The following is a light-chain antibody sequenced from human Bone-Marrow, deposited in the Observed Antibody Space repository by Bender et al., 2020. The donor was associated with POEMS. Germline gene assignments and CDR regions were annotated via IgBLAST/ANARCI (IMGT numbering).Light chain of an antibody. CDR2: SNY. J-gene: IGLJ3*02. Sequence: QSVLTQPPSASGTPGQRVTISCSGSNSNIGGNTVNWYQQLPGTAPRLVVYSNYQRPSGVPARFSGSKSGTSASLAISDIQSEDEGDYYCSSWDDSLSGWVFGGGTKLTVL. V-gene: IGLV1-44*01. CDR1: NSNIGGNT. CDR3: SSWDDSLSGWV.